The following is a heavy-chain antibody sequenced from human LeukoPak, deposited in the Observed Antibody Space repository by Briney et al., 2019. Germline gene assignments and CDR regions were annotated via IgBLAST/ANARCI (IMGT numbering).Heavy chain of an antibody. V-gene: IGHV4-34*01. CDR2: INQSGST. D-gene: IGHD6-25*01. Sequence: SGTLSLTCAVYGGSFTGYYWSWIPQPPGKGLEWIGDINQSGSTNYNPSLKSRVTISVDTSKNHFSLNLNSVTAADTAVYYCAREAAAGISWFDPWGQGTLVTVSS. CDR1: GGSFTGYY. CDR3: AREAAAGISWFDP. J-gene: IGHJ5*02.